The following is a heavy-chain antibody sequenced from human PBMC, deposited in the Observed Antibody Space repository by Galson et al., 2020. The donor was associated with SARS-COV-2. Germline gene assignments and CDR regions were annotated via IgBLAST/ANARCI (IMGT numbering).Heavy chain of an antibody. Sequence: SGPTLVKPTETLTLTCTVSGFSLSNARLGVSWIRQPPGKALEWLAHIFSNDEKSYSTSLKSRLTISKDTSKSQVVLTMTNMDPVDTATYYCARFYDILTGYVAFDIWGQGTMVTVSS. D-gene: IGHD3-9*01. CDR2: IFSNDEK. V-gene: IGHV2-26*01. CDR1: GFSLSNARLG. CDR3: ARFYDILTGYVAFDI. J-gene: IGHJ3*02.